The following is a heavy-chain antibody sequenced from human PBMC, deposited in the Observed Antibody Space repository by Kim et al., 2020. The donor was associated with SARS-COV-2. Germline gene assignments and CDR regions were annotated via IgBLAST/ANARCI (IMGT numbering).Heavy chain of an antibody. Sequence: HADSLEGRFTISRDNSKSTLYLQMSSLRAEDTGVYYCAKDIGYESTFDYWGQGTLVTVSS. J-gene: IGHJ4*02. D-gene: IGHD3-3*01. CDR3: AKDIGYESTFDY. V-gene: IGHV3-23*01.